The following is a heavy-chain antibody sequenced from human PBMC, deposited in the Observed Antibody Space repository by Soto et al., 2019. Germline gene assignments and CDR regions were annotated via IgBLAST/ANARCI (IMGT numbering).Heavy chain of an antibody. V-gene: IGHV4-34*01. Sequence: SETLSLTCAVYGGSFSGYYWSWIRQPPGKGLEWIGEINHSGSTNYNPSLKSRVTISVDTSKNQFSLKLSSVTAADTAVYYCARLYSSSDYWGQGTLVTVSS. J-gene: IGHJ4*02. CDR2: INHSGST. CDR3: ARLYSSSDY. CDR1: GGSFSGYY. D-gene: IGHD6-6*01.